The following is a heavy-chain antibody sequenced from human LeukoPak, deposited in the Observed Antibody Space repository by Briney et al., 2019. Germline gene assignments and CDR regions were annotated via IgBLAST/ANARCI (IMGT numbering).Heavy chain of an antibody. Sequence: GASVKVSCKVSGYTLTELSMHWVRQAPGKGLEWMGGFDPEDGETIYAQKFQGRVTMTEDTSTDTAYMELSSLRSEDTAVYYCATNLGVLRYFDWLSPGYYGMDVWGKGTPVTVSS. D-gene: IGHD3-9*01. CDR3: ATNLGVLRYFDWLSPGYYGMDV. CDR2: FDPEDGET. J-gene: IGHJ6*04. V-gene: IGHV1-24*01. CDR1: GYTLTELS.